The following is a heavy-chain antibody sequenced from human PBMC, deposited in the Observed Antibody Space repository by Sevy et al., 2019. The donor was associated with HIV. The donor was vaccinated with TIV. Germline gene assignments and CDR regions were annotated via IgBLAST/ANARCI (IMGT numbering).Heavy chain of an antibody. D-gene: IGHD3-3*01. J-gene: IGHJ6*02. CDR3: ARESRNYDFWTGYPERPLAYGMDV. CDR1: GGTFSSYA. V-gene: IGHV1-69*13. CDR2: MIPIFGTA. Sequence: ASVKVSCKASGGTFSSYAISWVRQAPGQGLEWMGGMIPIFGTANCAQKFQGRVTITADESTSTAYMELSSLRSEDTAVYYCARESRNYDFWTGYPERPLAYGMDVWGQGTTVTVSS.